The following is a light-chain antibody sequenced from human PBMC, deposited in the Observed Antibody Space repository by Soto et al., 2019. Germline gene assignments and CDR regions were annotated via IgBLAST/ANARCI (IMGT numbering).Light chain of an antibody. V-gene: IGKV1-39*01. Sequence: DFQLTQSPSSLSASVGDRVTITCRTSESISSYLSWYQQKAGQPPKLLIFAASSLQSGDPSRFSGRGSGTEYTLTISSLQADDFATYYCHQSYIPPPAFGQGTKVEIQ. CDR3: HQSYIPPPA. CDR1: ESISSY. J-gene: IGKJ1*01. CDR2: AAS.